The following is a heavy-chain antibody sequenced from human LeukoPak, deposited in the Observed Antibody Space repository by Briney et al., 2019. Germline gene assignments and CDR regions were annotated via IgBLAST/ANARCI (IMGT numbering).Heavy chain of an antibody. Sequence: QPGGSLRLSCAASGFTFSSYSMHWVRQAPGKGLEYVSAISGNGGSTFYANSVKGRFAISRDNSKNTLYLQMGSLRTEDMAVYYCARVSTGYDFWGQGTLVSVSS. CDR1: GFTFSSYS. D-gene: IGHD3-9*01. J-gene: IGHJ4*02. CDR3: ARVSTGYDF. CDR2: ISGNGGST. V-gene: IGHV3-64*01.